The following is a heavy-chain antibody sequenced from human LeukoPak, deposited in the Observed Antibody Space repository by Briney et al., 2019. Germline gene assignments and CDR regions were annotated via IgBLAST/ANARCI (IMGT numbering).Heavy chain of an antibody. D-gene: IGHD6-19*01. CDR2: INHSGST. CDR3: ARGHALARTFDY. CDR1: GGSFSGYY. J-gene: IGHJ4*02. V-gene: IGHV4-34*01. Sequence: SETLSLTCAVYGGSFSGYYWSWIRQPPGKGLEWIGEINHSGSTNYNPSLKSRVTISVDTSKNQFSLKLSSVTAADTAVYYCARGHALARTFDYWGQGTLVTISS.